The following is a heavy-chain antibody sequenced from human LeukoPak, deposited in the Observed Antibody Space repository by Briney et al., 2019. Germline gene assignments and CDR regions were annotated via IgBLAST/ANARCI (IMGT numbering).Heavy chain of an antibody. J-gene: IGHJ6*03. CDR3: ARGSSTNCYGGNCFYYYMAV. V-gene: IGHV3-30*04. Sequence: PGGSLRLSCAASGFTFSNFAMHWVRQAPGKGLEWVAVTSFDGTTKYYADSVKGRFTVSRDNSKNTLILQMNSLRAEDTAVYYCARGSSTNCYGGNCFYYYMAVWGKGTTVTVSS. CDR1: GFTFSNFA. D-gene: IGHD2-2*01. CDR2: TSFDGTTK.